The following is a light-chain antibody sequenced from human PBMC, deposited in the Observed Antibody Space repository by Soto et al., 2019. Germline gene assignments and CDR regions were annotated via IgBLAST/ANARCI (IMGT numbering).Light chain of an antibody. CDR3: QQRSNWPT. J-gene: IGKJ5*01. CDR2: DAS. CDR1: QTVRNNY. Sequence: EFVLTQSPGTLSLSPGERATLSCRASQTVRNNYLAWYQQKPGQAPRLLIYDASNRATGIPARFSGSGSGTDFTLTISSLEPEDFAVYYCQQRSNWPTFGPGTRLEIK. V-gene: IGKV3-11*01.